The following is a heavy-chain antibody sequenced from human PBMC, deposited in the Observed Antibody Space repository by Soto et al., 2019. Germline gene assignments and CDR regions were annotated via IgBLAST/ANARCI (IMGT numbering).Heavy chain of an antibody. V-gene: IGHV3-33*01. CDR1: GFTFSSYG. D-gene: IGHD3-22*01. J-gene: IGHJ6*02. CDR3: ARDANYYYDSSGYYYLQVHYYYGMDV. CDR2: IWYDGSNK. Sequence: QVQLVESGGGVVQPGRSLRLSCAASGFTFSSYGMHWVRQAPGKGLEWVAVIWYDGSNKYYADSVKGRFTISRDNSKNTLYLQMNSLRAEDRAVYYCARDANYYYDSSGYYYLQVHYYYGMDVWGQGSTVTVSS.